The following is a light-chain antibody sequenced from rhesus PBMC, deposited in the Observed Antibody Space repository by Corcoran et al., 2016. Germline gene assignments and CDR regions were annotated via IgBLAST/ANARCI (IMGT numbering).Light chain of an antibody. Sequence: DIQMTQSPSSLSASVGDRVTITCRASQGISNNLAWYQQKPGKVPKLLIKKASPLQSGIQSRFSGSGAGTDFTLTISSLQPEDFATYYCQHGYGILYSFGQGTKVEIK. CDR3: QHGYGILYS. CDR2: KAS. V-gene: IGKV1-25*01. CDR1: QGISNN. J-gene: IGKJ2*01.